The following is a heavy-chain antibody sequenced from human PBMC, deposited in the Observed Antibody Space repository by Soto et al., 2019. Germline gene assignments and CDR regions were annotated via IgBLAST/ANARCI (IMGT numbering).Heavy chain of an antibody. CDR1: GGSISTYY. Sequence: SETLSLTCTVSGGSISTYYWSWSRQPPGKGLEWIGYVYSSGSFNYNPSFKSRVTISVDTSKNQSSLKLTSVTAADTAVYYCARQGRFAVAGVDYWGQGTLVTVS. D-gene: IGHD6-19*01. V-gene: IGHV4-59*08. J-gene: IGHJ4*02. CDR3: ARQGRFAVAGVDY. CDR2: VYSSGSF.